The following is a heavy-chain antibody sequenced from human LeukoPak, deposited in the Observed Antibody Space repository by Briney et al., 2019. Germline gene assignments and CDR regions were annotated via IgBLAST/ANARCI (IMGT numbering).Heavy chain of an antibody. V-gene: IGHV1-69*13. CDR1: GGTFSSYA. J-gene: IGHJ6*03. CDR3: ARSRYYYYYMDV. CDR2: IIPIFGTA. Sequence: ASVKVSCKASGGTFSSYAISWVRQAPGQGLEWTGGIIPIFGTANYAQKFQGRVTITADESTSTAYMELSSLRSEDTAVYYCARSRYYYYYMDVWGKGTTVTVSS.